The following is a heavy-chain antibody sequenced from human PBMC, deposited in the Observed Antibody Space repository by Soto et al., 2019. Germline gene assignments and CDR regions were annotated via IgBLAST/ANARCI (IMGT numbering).Heavy chain of an antibody. CDR1: GGTFSSYA. J-gene: IGHJ6*02. CDR2: IIPFIGTA. V-gene: IGHV1-69*11. D-gene: IGHD3-3*01. Sequence: ASVKVSCKASGGTFSSYAISWVRQAPGQGLEWMGRIIPFIGTANYAQKFQGRVTITADESTSTAYMELTSLRSEDTAVYYCARDQYDFRSGSYYYAMEVWGQGTKVTVSS. CDR3: ARDQYDFRSGSYYYAMEV.